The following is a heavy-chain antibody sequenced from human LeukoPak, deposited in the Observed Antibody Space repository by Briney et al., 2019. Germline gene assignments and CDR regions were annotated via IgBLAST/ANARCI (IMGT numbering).Heavy chain of an antibody. Sequence: SQTLSPTCAISGDSFSSNIAAWNWIRQSPSRGLEWLGRTYYRSKWYNDYAVSVRSRITIDPDTSKNQFSLQLNSVTPEDTAVYYCAKDCGTGPFACSHWGQGTLVTVSS. CDR3: AKDCGTGPFACSH. D-gene: IGHD2-15*01. CDR2: TYYRSKWYN. V-gene: IGHV6-1*01. CDR1: GDSFSSNIAA. J-gene: IGHJ4*02.